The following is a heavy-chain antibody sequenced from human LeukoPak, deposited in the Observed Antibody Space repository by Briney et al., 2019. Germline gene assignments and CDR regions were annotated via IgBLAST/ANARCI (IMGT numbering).Heavy chain of an antibody. CDR2: IYYSGST. Sequence: SETLSLTCTVSGGSISSYYWSWIRQPPGKGLEWIGYIYYSGSTNYNPSLKSRVTIPVDTSKNQFSLKLSSVTAADTAVYYCARVPSNYDWSGFDPWGQGTLVTVSS. CDR3: ARVPSNYDWSGFDP. D-gene: IGHD3-3*01. CDR1: GGSISSYY. J-gene: IGHJ5*02. V-gene: IGHV4-59*01.